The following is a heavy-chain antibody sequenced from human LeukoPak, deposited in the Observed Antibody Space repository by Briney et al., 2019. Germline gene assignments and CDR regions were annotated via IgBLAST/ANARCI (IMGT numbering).Heavy chain of an antibody. CDR3: AKNGGYSSGWYYYYYMDV. J-gene: IGHJ6*03. CDR2: INSDGSST. V-gene: IGHV3-74*01. Sequence: GGSLRLSCAASGFTFSSYWMHWVRQAPGKGLVWVSRINSDGSSTSYADSVKGRFTISRDNAKNTLYLQMNSLRSEDTAVYYCAKNGGYSSGWYYYYYMDVWGKGTTVTVSS. D-gene: IGHD6-19*01. CDR1: GFTFSSYW.